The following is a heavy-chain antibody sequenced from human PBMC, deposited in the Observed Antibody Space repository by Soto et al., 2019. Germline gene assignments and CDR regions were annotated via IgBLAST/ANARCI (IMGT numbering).Heavy chain of an antibody. CDR1: GFTFSSYA. J-gene: IGHJ6*03. D-gene: IGHD6-13*01. Sequence: PGGSLRLSCAASGFTFSSYAMHWVRQAPGKGLEYVSAISSNGGSTYYANSVKGRFTISRDNSKNTLYLQMGSLRAEDMAVYYCARDLAQQLVDSFYYYYMDFWGKGTTVNVSS. CDR3: ARDLAQQLVDSFYYYYMDF. CDR2: ISSNGGST. V-gene: IGHV3-64*01.